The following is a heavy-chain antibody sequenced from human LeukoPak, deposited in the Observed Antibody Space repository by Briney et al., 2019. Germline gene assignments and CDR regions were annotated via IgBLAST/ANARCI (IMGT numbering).Heavy chain of an antibody. Sequence: ASVKVSCKASGYTFTSYGISWVRQAPGQGLEWMGWINPNSGDTNFAQNFQGRVTMTRDTSITTAYMELSSLRSADTALYYCARDIGQGSSWLYDYWGQGTLVTVSS. CDR2: INPNSGDT. V-gene: IGHV1-2*02. CDR3: ARDIGQGSSWLYDY. D-gene: IGHD6-13*01. J-gene: IGHJ4*02. CDR1: GYTFTSYG.